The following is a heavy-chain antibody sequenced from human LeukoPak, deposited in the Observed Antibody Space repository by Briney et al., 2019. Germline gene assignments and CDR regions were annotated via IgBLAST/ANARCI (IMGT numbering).Heavy chain of an antibody. V-gene: IGHV3-48*03. CDR1: GFTFSSYE. CDR2: ISSSGSTI. Sequence: GGSLRLSCAASGFTFSSYEMNWVRQAPGKGLEWVSYISSSGSTIYCADSVKGRFTISRDNAKNSLYLQMNSLRAEDTAVYYCARLAYMVVVAATQGKDYYYMDVWGKGTTVTVSS. J-gene: IGHJ6*03. CDR3: ARLAYMVVVAATQGKDYYYMDV. D-gene: IGHD2-15*01.